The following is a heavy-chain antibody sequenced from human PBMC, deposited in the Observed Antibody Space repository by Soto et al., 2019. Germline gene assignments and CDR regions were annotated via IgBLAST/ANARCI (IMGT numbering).Heavy chain of an antibody. Sequence: QVQLVESGGGVVQPGRSLRLSCAASGFTFSTYAMHWVRQAPGKGLEWVAVISYDGSNNYYADSVKGRFTISRDNSKNTLYLQMNSLTTEDTSIYYCARAFPVVGTTSIDYWVQGTLIVVSS. D-gene: IGHD2-21*02. CDR2: ISYDGSNN. J-gene: IGHJ4*02. CDR3: ARAFPVVGTTSIDY. V-gene: IGHV3-30-3*01. CDR1: GFTFSTYA.